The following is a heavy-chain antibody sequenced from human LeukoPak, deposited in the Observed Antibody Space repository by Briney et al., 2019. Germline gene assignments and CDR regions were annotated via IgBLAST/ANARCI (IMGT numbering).Heavy chain of an antibody. J-gene: IGHJ4*02. Sequence: SETLSLTCAVYGGSFSGYCWSWIRQPPGKGLEWIGEINHSGSTNYNPSLKSRVTISVDTSKNQFSLKLSSVTAADTTVYYCARGRYYYGSGSYFDYWGQGTLVTVSS. V-gene: IGHV4-34*01. CDR2: INHSGST. CDR3: ARGRYYYGSGSYFDY. D-gene: IGHD3-10*01. CDR1: GGSFSGYC.